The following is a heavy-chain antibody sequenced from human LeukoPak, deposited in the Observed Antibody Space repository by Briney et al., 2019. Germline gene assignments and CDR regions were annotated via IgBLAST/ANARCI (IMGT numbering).Heavy chain of an antibody. CDR1: GGSISSGSYY. CDR3: ARGGLVLRFLEWLWYDAFDI. Sequence: KPSETLSLTCTVSGGSISSGSYYWSWIRQPAGKGLEWIGRIYTSGSTNYNPSLKSRVTISVDTSKNQFSLKLSSVTAADTAVYYCARGGLVLRFLEWLWYDAFDIWGQGTMVTVSS. D-gene: IGHD3-3*01. J-gene: IGHJ3*02. V-gene: IGHV4-61*02. CDR2: IYTSGST.